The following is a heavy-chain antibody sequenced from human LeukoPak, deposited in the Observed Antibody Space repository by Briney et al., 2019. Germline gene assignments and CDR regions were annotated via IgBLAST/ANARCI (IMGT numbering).Heavy chain of an antibody. V-gene: IGHV3-7*01. CDR1: GFIFSTYW. Sequence: GGSLRLSCAASGFIFSTYWMMWARQAPGKGLEWVANMKGDGSEIHYVDSVKGRFTISRDNARNSLFLQMNGLRPEDTAVYYCARTTEGPNYYYYMDVWGRGTTVTVSS. J-gene: IGHJ6*03. D-gene: IGHD1-26*01. CDR2: MKGDGSEI. CDR3: ARTTEGPNYYYYMDV.